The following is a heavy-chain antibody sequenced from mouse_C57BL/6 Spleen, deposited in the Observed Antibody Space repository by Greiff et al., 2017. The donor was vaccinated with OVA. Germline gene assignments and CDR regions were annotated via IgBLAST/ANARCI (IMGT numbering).Heavy chain of an antibody. Sequence: VQLQQSGAELVRPGASVKLSCTASGFNIKDYYMHWVKQRPEQGLEWIGRIDPEDGDTEYAPKFQGKATMTADTSSNTAYLQLSSLTSEDTAVDYCTTDGYYQAWFAYWGQGTLVTVSA. V-gene: IGHV14-1*01. D-gene: IGHD2-3*01. CDR1: GFNIKDYY. CDR2: IDPEDGDT. CDR3: TTDGYYQAWFAY. J-gene: IGHJ3*01.